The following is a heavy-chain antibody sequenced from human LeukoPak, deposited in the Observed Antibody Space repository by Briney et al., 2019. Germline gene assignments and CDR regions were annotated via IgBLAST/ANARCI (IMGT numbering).Heavy chain of an antibody. Sequence: PGGSLRLSCAASGFTFDDYGMSWVRQAPGKGLEWVSAISGSGGSTYYADSVKGRFTISRDNSKNTLYLQMNSLRAEDTAVYYCAKAIYSSSRMDVWGQGTTVTVSS. CDR2: ISGSGGST. CDR1: GFTFDDYG. D-gene: IGHD6-13*01. J-gene: IGHJ6*02. V-gene: IGHV3-23*01. CDR3: AKAIYSSSRMDV.